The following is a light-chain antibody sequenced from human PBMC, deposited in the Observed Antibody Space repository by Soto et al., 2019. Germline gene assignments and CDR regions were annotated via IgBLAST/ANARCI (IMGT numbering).Light chain of an antibody. CDR3: QQYWT. CDR1: QSVSSN. Sequence: EIVMTQSPATLSVCPGERATLSCRASQSVSSNLAWYQQKPGQAPRLLIYGGSTRATGIPARFSGSGSGTEFTLTISSLQSEDFAVYYCQQYWTFGQGTKVEIK. J-gene: IGKJ1*01. CDR2: GGS. V-gene: IGKV3-15*01.